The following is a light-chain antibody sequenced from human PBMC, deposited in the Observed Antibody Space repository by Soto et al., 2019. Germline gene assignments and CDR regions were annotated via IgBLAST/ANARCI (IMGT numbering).Light chain of an antibody. CDR3: SSFTNTITRYA. CDR1: SSDVGGYNY. V-gene: IGLV2-14*01. J-gene: IGLJ1*01. Sequence: QSALTQPASVSGSPGQSITISCTGTSSDVGGYNYVSWFQHHPGKAPKLIIYEVSYRPSGVSNRFSGSKSGGTASLTISGLQAEDEADYYCSSFTNTITRYAFGTGTKLTVL. CDR2: EVS.